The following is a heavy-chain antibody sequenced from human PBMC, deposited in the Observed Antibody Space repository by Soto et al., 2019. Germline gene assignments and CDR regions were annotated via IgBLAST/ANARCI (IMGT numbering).Heavy chain of an antibody. J-gene: IGHJ4*02. D-gene: IGHD4-4*01. CDR2: ISGSGGST. V-gene: IGHV3-23*01. CDR3: AKLYSNYDFGLFDY. Sequence: GGSLRLSCAASGFPFSSYAMSWVRQAPGKGLEWVSAISGSGGSTYYADSVKGRFTISRDNSKNTLYLQMNSLRAEDTAVYYCAKLYSNYDFGLFDYWGQGTLVTVS. CDR1: GFPFSSYA.